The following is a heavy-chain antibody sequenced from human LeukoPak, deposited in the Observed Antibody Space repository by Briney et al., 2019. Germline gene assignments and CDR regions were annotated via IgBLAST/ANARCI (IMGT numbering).Heavy chain of an antibody. CDR3: ARDIPKIAVAGTRSVWFDP. V-gene: IGHV1-18*01. D-gene: IGHD6-19*01. CDR2: ISAYNGNT. J-gene: IGHJ5*02. CDR1: GYTFTSYG. Sequence: ASVKVSCKASGYTFTSYGISWVRQAPGQGREWMGWISAYNGNTNYAQKLQGRVTMTTDTSTSTAYMELSSLRSADTAVYYCARDIPKIAVAGTRSVWFDPWGQGTLVTVSS.